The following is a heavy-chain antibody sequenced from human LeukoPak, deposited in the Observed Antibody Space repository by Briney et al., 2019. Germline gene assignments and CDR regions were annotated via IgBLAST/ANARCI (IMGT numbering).Heavy chain of an antibody. CDR2: ISGSGGST. CDR1: GLTFTNYA. D-gene: IGHD3-10*01. Sequence: GGSLRLSCAASGLTFTNYAMSWVRQAPGKGLEWVSGISGSGGSTYYADSVKGRFTISRDNAKNTLYLQMNSLRVEDTAVYYCAKKYYFGPGTYPYDVFDIWGQGTMVTVSS. J-gene: IGHJ3*02. V-gene: IGHV3-23*01. CDR3: AKKYYFGPGTYPYDVFDI.